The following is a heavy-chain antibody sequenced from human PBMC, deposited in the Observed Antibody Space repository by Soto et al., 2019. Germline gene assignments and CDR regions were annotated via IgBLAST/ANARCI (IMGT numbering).Heavy chain of an antibody. Sequence: EVQLVESGGGLVQPGGSRRLSCTASGFKFSDYSMNWVRQAPGKGLEWASYIGTSTSTVYYADSVEGRFSISRDNAKNSLYLQMNSLRAEDTAVYYCARDSAYSFDYWGQGILVTVSP. CDR3: ARDSAYSFDY. D-gene: IGHD2-15*01. CDR2: IGTSTSTV. V-gene: IGHV3-48*01. CDR1: GFKFSDYS. J-gene: IGHJ4*02.